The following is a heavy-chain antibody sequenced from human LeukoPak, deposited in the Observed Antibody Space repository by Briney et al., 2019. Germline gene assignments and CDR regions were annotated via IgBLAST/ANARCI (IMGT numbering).Heavy chain of an antibody. J-gene: IGHJ2*01. V-gene: IGHV3-13*01. Sequence: GGSLRLSCAASGFTFSSYDIHWVRQATGKGLEWVSGIGTAGEIYYPGSVKGQFTISRENAKNSLYLQMNSLRAGDTAVYYCARAAYSSTWYSRYFDLWGRGILVTVSS. CDR1: GFTFSSYD. CDR3: ARAAYSSTWYSRYFDL. CDR2: IGTAGEI. D-gene: IGHD6-13*01.